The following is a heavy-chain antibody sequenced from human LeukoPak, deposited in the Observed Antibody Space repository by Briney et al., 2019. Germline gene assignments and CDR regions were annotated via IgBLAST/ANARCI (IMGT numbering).Heavy chain of an antibody. CDR1: GFTFSNAW. CDR2: IKSKTDGGTT. D-gene: IGHD3-16*02. CDR3: TTSIMITFGGVIVRRLFDY. Sequence: GGSLRLSCAASGFTFSNAWMSWVRQAPGKGLEWVGRIKSKTDGGTTDYAAPVEGRFTISGDDSKNTLYLQMNSLETEDTAVYYCTTSIMITFGGVIVRRLFDYWGQGTLVTVSS. J-gene: IGHJ4*02. V-gene: IGHV3-15*01.